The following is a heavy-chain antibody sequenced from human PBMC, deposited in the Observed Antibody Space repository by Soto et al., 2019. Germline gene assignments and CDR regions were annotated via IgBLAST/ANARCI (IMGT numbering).Heavy chain of an antibody. Sequence: GGSLRLSCAVSGFTFTNYAMSCVRQAPGSGLEWVSSISGSGGSTFYTNSMKGRFTISRDNAKNSLLLQLNSLRAEDTAVYYCARDRGRPDLRDTHYYDSSDLDYGMDVWGQGTTVTVSS. D-gene: IGHD3-22*01. J-gene: IGHJ6*02. CDR3: ARDRGRPDLRDTHYYDSSDLDYGMDV. V-gene: IGHV3-23*01. CDR2: ISGSGGST. CDR1: GFTFTNYA.